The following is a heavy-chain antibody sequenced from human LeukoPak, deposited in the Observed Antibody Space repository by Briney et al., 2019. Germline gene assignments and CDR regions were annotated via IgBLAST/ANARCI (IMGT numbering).Heavy chain of an antibody. CDR3: AREDKGPAFFDH. V-gene: IGHV4-61*02. CDR1: GGSISSGSYY. J-gene: IGHJ4*02. Sequence: SQTLSLTCTVSGGSISSGSYYWSWIRQPAGKGLEWIGRIYTSGSTNYNPSLKSRVTISVDTSKNQFSLKLSSVTAADTAVYYCAREDKGPAFFDHWGQGTLVTVSS. CDR2: IYTSGST. D-gene: IGHD2-15*01.